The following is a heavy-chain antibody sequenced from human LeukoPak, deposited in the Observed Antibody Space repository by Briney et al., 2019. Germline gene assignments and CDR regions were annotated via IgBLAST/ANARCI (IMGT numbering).Heavy chain of an antibody. CDR3: ASPLLHTTMTGTTDY. J-gene: IGHJ4*02. CDR2: IRSNGGST. Sequence: QTGGSLRLSCSASGVTFSSYPMHWVRQASGKGLEYVSGIRSNGGSTYYADSVKGRFTISRDNSKNTLYVQMSSLRAEDTAVYYCASPLLHTTMTGTTDYWGQGTLVAVSA. D-gene: IGHD1-7*01. CDR1: GVTFSSYP. V-gene: IGHV3-64*05.